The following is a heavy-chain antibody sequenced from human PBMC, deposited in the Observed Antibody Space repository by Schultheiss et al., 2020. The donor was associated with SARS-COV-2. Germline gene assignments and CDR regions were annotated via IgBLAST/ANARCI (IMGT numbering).Heavy chain of an antibody. CDR3: ARPDGDYALYGMDV. CDR2: IYYSGST. Sequence: SQTLSLTCTVSGGSISSGGYYWSWIRQHPGKGLEWIGYIYYSGSTYYNPSLKSRVTISIDTSKNQFSLKLGSVTAADTAVYYCARPDGDYALYGMDVWGQGTTVTVSS. D-gene: IGHD4-17*01. CDR1: GGSISSGGYY. J-gene: IGHJ6*02. V-gene: IGHV4-31*03.